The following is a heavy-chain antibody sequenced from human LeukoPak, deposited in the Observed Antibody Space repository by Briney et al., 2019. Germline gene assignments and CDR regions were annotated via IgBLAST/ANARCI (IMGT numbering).Heavy chain of an antibody. V-gene: IGHV3-23*01. Sequence: GGSLRLSCAASGFTFSSYAMGWVRQAPGKGLERVSAISGSGGSTYYADSVKGRFTISRDNSKNTLYLQMNSLRAEDTAVYYCAKDAVVVPYYYYYYGMDVWGQGTTVTVSS. D-gene: IGHD2-15*01. J-gene: IGHJ6*02. CDR1: GFTFSSYA. CDR3: AKDAVVVPYYYYYYGMDV. CDR2: ISGSGGST.